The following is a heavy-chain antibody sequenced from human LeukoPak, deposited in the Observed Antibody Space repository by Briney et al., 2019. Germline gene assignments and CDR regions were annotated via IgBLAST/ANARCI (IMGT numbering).Heavy chain of an antibody. CDR2: MKSDGTVT. CDR1: GFTLSGYW. D-gene: IGHD2-21*01. V-gene: IGHV3-74*01. CDR3: ARYVVASACFDS. J-gene: IGHJ4*02. Sequence: PGGSLRLSCAASGFTLSGYWMHWVRQAPGEGLVWVSRMKSDGTVTTYADSVRGRFTISRDNAKNTLYLQMSSLRAEDTAVYYCARYVVASACFDSWGQGTPVTVSS.